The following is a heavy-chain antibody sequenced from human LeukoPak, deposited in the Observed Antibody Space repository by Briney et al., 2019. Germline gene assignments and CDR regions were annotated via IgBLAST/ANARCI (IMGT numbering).Heavy chain of an antibody. CDR3: VKDSSSGSYFDY. CDR1: GFTFSRYA. Sequence: PGGSLRLSCSASGFTFSRYAMHWVRQAPGKGLEYVSAISSNGGSTYYADSVKGRCTISRDNSRNTLHLQMSSLRVEDTAVYYCVKDSSSGSYFDYWGQGTLVTVSS. V-gene: IGHV3-64D*06. J-gene: IGHJ4*02. CDR2: ISSNGGST. D-gene: IGHD3-10*01.